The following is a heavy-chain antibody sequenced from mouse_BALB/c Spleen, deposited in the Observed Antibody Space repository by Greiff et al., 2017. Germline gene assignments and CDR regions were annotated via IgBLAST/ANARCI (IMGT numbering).Heavy chain of an antibody. J-gene: IGHJ1*01. CDR2: IDPANGNT. Sequence: EVQRVESGAELVKPGASVKLSCTASGFNIKDTYMHWVKQRPEQGLEWIGRIDPANGNTKYDPKFQGKATITADTSSNTAYLQLSSLTSEDTAVYYCATVVATYWYFDVWGAGTTVTVSS. CDR3: ATVVATYWYFDV. CDR1: GFNIKDTY. V-gene: IGHV14-3*02. D-gene: IGHD1-1*01.